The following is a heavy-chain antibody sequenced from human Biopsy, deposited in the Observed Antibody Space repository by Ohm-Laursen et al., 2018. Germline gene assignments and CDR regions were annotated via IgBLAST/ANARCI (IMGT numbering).Heavy chain of an antibody. Sequence: SLRLSCAASGFTFSTYTMTWVRQAPGKGLEWVSSISRTSDFIYYADSVMGRFTISRDNAKNSVDLQMNSLRAEDTAVYFYARERGWKSISTIDYWGQGTLVTASS. D-gene: IGHD6-6*01. CDR2: ISRTSDFI. V-gene: IGHV3-21*01. CDR3: ARERGWKSISTIDY. CDR1: GFTFSTYT. J-gene: IGHJ4*02.